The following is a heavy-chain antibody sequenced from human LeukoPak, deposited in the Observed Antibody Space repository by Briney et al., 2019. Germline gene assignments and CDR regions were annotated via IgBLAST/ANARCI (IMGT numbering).Heavy chain of an antibody. CDR2: IWYDGTNK. CDR1: GFAFSSFG. D-gene: IGHD3-3*01. Sequence: PGRSLRLSCAASGFAFSSFGMHWVRQAPGKGLEWVAVIWYDGTNKYYADSVKGRFTISRDNSKNTLYLQMNSLRAEDTAVYYCARDLTIFGVVTSSMDVWGQGTAVTVSS. CDR3: ARDLTIFGVVTSSMDV. J-gene: IGHJ6*02. V-gene: IGHV3-33*01.